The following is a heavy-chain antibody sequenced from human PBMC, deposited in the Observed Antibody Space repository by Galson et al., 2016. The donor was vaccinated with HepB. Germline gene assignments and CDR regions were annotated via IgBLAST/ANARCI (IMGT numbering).Heavy chain of an antibody. J-gene: IGHJ4*02. CDR1: GYTFTEYF. D-gene: IGHD2-2*03. Sequence: SVKVSCKASGYTFTEYFIHWVRQAPGQGLEWMGWISPSTGGTNSAQKFQGRVTMTRDTSISTAYMELSRLRSDDSAVYYWARSRAFGYCTSTTCPSFAYWGQGTLVTVSS. V-gene: IGHV1-2*02. CDR2: ISPSTGGT. CDR3: ARSRAFGYCTSTTCPSFAY.